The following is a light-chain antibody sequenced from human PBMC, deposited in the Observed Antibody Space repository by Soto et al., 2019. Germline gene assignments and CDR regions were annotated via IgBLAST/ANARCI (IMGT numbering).Light chain of an antibody. J-gene: IGLJ3*02. Sequence: QAVVTQQPSLTVSPGGTVTVTCGSSSGAVTSGHWPYWLQQKPGQAPRTLIYDISRKHAWTPARFSDSLLGGKAALTLAGAQPDDEAEDYCLLSYSGAWVFGGGTKLTVL. CDR3: LLSYSGAWV. CDR2: DIS. V-gene: IGLV7-46*01. CDR1: SGAVTSGHW.